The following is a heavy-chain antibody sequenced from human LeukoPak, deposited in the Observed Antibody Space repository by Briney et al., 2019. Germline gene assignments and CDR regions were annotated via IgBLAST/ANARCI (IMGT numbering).Heavy chain of an antibody. CDR1: GFTFSNYA. Sequence: PGGSLRLSCVASGFTFSNYAMSWVRQAPGKGLEYLSTVSGGGGSKYYTDSVEGRFTISTDNSKNTVYPQMSSLRVEDTAVYHCARGGGLLWLGQSPNSFDSWGQGTLVTVSS. V-gene: IGHV3-23*01. D-gene: IGHD3-10*01. J-gene: IGHJ5*01. CDR2: VSGGGGSK. CDR3: ARGGGLLWLGQSPNSFDS.